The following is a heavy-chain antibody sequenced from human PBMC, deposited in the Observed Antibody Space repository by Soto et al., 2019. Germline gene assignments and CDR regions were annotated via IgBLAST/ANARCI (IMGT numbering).Heavy chain of an antibody. CDR1: GGTFSSYA. CDR2: IIPIFGTA. D-gene: IGHD3-10*01. CDR3: ARDPRQAACCCYYDGLYCYDGMDV. Sequence: ASVKVSCKASGGTFSSYAISWVRQAPGQGLEWMGGIIPIFGTANYAQKFQGRVTITADESTSTAYMELSSLRSEDTAVYYCARDPRQAACCCYYDGLYCYDGMDVWGQGTTVTVSS. V-gene: IGHV1-69*13. J-gene: IGHJ6*02.